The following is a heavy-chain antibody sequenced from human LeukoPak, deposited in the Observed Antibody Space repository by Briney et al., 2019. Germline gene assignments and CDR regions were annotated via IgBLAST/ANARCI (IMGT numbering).Heavy chain of an antibody. CDR1: GGSISSYY. CDR3: ASDKTGLDY. CDR2: IYYSGST. J-gene: IGHJ4*02. Sequence: SETLSLTCTVSGGSISSYYWSWIRQPPGKGLEWIEYIYYSGSTNYNPSLKGRVTISVDTSKNQFSLKLSSVTAADTAVYYCASDKTGLDYWGQGTLVTVSS. D-gene: IGHD1-1*01. V-gene: IGHV4-59*01.